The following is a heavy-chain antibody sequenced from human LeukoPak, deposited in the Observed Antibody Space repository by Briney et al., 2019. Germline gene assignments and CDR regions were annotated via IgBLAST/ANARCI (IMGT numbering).Heavy chain of an antibody. CDR3: ARLGVWFGANGFDP. CDR1: GGSFSGYY. Sequence: SETLSLTCAVYGGSFSGYYWSWIRQPPGEGLEWIGEINHSGSTNYNPSLKSRVTISVDTSKNQFSLKLSSVTAADTAVYYCARLGVWFGANGFDPWGQGTLVTVS. V-gene: IGHV4-34*01. J-gene: IGHJ5*02. D-gene: IGHD3-10*01. CDR2: INHSGST.